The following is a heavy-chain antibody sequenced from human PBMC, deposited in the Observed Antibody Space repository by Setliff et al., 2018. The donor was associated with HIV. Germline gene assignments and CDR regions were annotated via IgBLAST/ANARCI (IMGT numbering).Heavy chain of an antibody. D-gene: IGHD3-16*01. CDR2: IKHSGST. J-gene: IGHJ6*03. CDR3: ASNQHDWGYYYYYMDV. Sequence: SETLSLTCAVYGGSFSSYYWSRIRQPPGQGLEWIGEIKHSGSTNYSPSLKSRVTISVDTSKNQFSLKLSYVSAADTAVFYCASNQHDWGYYYYYMDVWGKGTTVTVSS. CDR1: GGSFSSYY. V-gene: IGHV4-34*01.